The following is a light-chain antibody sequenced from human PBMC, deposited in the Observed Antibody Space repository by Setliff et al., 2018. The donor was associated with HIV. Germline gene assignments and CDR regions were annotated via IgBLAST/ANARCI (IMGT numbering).Light chain of an antibody. J-gene: IGLJ2*01. CDR3: CSYGSGDIWV. Sequence: SALAQPASVSGSPGQSITISCTGSSSDVGNTLSVSWYQQNVGEVPKLPIYEVDRRPSGISHRFSGSKSGNTASLTISGLQVEDEADYYCCSYGSGDIWVFGGGTKVTVL. V-gene: IGLV2-23*02. CDR2: EVD. CDR1: SSDVGNTLS.